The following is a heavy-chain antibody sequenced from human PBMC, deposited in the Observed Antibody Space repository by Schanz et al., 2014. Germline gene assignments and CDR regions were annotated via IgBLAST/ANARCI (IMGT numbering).Heavy chain of an antibody. CDR3: ARLGTGMAVAGSVIDSYYYYMDV. Sequence: QVQLVQSGAEVKKPGASVKVSCKASGYTFTSYGISWVRQAPGQGLEWMGWISPYNGNTNYAQKLQGRVTMTTDTSTSTSYMELRNLRSDDTAVYYCARLGTGMAVAGSVIDSYYYYMDVWGEGTTVTVSS. J-gene: IGHJ6*03. D-gene: IGHD6-19*01. V-gene: IGHV1-18*01. CDR2: ISPYNGNT. CDR1: GYTFTSYG.